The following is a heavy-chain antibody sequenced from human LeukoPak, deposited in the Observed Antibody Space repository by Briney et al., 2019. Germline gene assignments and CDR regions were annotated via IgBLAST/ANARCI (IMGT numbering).Heavy chain of an antibody. J-gene: IGHJ5*02. CDR2: LYYSGKT. CDR3: ARDGSYYRDWFDP. V-gene: IGHV4-39*07. D-gene: IGHD1-26*01. Sequence: PSDTLSLTCIISDDSISSSTYYWGWIRQPPGKGLEWIGTLYYSGKTYYNPSLKSRVTISVDTSENQFSLKLNSVTAADTAVYYCARDGSYYRDWFDPWGQGTLVTVS. CDR1: DDSISSSTYY.